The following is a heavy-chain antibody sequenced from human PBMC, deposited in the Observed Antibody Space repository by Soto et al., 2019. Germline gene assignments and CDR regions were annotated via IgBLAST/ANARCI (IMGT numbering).Heavy chain of an antibody. J-gene: IGHJ3*02. Sequence: PGGSLRLSCTASGFIFSTSWMGWVRQAPGKGLEWVANINQDGSKKNYMDSMEGRFTISRDNAKSSVYLQMNGLRAEDTAVYYCVRDLSQRDDTTGYCTDSCEIWDQGTMFTVAS. CDR3: VRDLSQRDDTTGYCTDSCEI. D-gene: IGHD3-22*01. CDR1: GFIFSTSW. CDR2: INQDGSKK. V-gene: IGHV3-7*01.